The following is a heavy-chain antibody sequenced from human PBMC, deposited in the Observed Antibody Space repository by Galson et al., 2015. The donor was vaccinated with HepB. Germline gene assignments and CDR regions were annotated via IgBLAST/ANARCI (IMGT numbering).Heavy chain of an antibody. J-gene: IGHJ5*02. CDR2: ISAYNGQT. Sequence: SVKVSCKASGDTFTSYGISWVRQAPGQGLEWMGWISAYNGQTNYAREFQGRVTMTTDTSTGTAYMEMRSLRSDDTAVYYCVRAPISGNCFDPWGQGTLVTVSS. CDR3: VRAPISGNCFDP. D-gene: IGHD1-26*01. V-gene: IGHV1-18*01. CDR1: GDTFTSYG.